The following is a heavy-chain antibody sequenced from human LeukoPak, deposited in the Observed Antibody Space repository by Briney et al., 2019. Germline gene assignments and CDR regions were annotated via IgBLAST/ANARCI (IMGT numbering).Heavy chain of an antibody. J-gene: IGHJ4*02. CDR1: GYTFTGYY. CDR3: ARESGSYYGPFDY. D-gene: IGHD1-26*01. Sequence: ASVKVSCTASGYTFTGYYMHWVRQAPGQGLEWMGGIIPISGTANYAQKFQGRVTITADESTSTVYMELSSLRSEDTGVYYCARESGSYYGPFDYWGQGTLVTVSS. V-gene: IGHV1-69*13. CDR2: IIPISGTA.